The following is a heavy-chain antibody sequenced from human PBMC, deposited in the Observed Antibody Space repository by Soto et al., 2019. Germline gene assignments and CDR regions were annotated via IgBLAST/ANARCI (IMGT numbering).Heavy chain of an antibody. CDR2: INPSGGST. J-gene: IGHJ6*03. CDR3: ARDLIRADIVVVPAAGYYYYYMDV. V-gene: IGHV1-46*01. Sequence: ASVKVSCKASGYTFTSYYLHWVRQAPGQGLEWMGIINPSGGSTSYAQKFQGRVTMTRDTSTSTAYMELSSLRSEDTAVYYCARDLIRADIVVVPAAGYYYYYMDVWGKGTTVTVSS. D-gene: IGHD2-2*01. CDR1: GYTFTSYY.